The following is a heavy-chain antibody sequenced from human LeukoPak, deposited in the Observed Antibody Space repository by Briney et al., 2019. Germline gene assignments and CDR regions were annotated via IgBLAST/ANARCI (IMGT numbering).Heavy chain of an antibody. V-gene: IGHV1-2*02. J-gene: IGHJ5*02. CDR2: INTNSDDT. CDR1: GYTFTGYH. Sequence: GSVPDSCMASGYTFTGYHLYWVRQAPGQGLEWMGWINTNSDDTGYAQIFQGRVTMTRDTSISTAYMELSSLKSDDTAVYYCARVPCITTTCSPINWFDPWGQRTLVTVSS. CDR3: ARVPCITTTCSPINWFDP. D-gene: IGHD2-2*01.